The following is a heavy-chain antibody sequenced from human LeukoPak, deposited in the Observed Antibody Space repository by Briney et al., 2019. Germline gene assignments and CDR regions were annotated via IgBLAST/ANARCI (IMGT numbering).Heavy chain of an antibody. Sequence: PGRSLRLSCAASGFTFDDYAMHWVRQAPGKGLEWVSGISWNSGSIGYADSVKGRFTISRDNAKNSLYLQMNSLRAEDTALYYCASIAVAGTDYWGQGTLVTVSS. J-gene: IGHJ4*02. V-gene: IGHV3-9*01. D-gene: IGHD6-19*01. CDR3: ASIAVAGTDY. CDR1: GFTFDDYA. CDR2: ISWNSGSI.